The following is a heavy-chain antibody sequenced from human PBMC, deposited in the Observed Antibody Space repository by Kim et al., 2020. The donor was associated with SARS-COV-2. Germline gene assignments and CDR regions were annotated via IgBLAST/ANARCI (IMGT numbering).Heavy chain of an antibody. CDR1: GGSISSGGYY. Sequence: SETLSLTCTVSGGSISSGGYYWSWIRQHPGKGLEWIGYIYYSGSTYYNPSLKSRVTISVDTSKNQFSLKLSSVTAADTAVYYCARYFRYDGQNFDYWGQGTLVTVSS. J-gene: IGHJ4*02. V-gene: IGHV4-31*03. D-gene: IGHD5-12*01. CDR2: IYYSGST. CDR3: ARYFRYDGQNFDY.